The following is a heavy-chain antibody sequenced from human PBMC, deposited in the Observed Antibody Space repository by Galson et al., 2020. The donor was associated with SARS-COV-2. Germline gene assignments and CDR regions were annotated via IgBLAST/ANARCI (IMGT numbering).Heavy chain of an antibody. D-gene: IGHD3-10*01. J-gene: IGHJ2*01. Sequence: ASVKVSCKASGYTFTAYYLHWVRQAPGQEPEWMGWTNPQRGDSVYAQDFQDRVIMTSDRSVTTVYMELRSLKSDDTALYYCARDSGRPGRHWYFDLWSRGTRVTVSS. CDR1: GYTFTAYY. CDR3: ARDSGRPGRHWYFDL. CDR2: TNPQRGDS. V-gene: IGHV1-2*02.